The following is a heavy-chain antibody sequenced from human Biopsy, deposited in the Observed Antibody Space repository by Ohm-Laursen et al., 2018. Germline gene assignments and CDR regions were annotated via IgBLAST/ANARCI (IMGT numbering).Heavy chain of an antibody. D-gene: IGHD2/OR15-2a*01. Sequence: SLRLSCAASGFTFSSYGMHWVRQAPGKGLEWVAAIWYDGSNKNYADSAKGRFTISRDNAKNSLYLQMNSLRAEDTAVYYCTRDTTYYAGTTYYDALDVWGQGTTVTVSS. CDR1: GFTFSSYG. V-gene: IGHV3-33*01. CDR3: TRDTTYYAGTTYYDALDV. CDR2: IWYDGSNK. J-gene: IGHJ3*01.